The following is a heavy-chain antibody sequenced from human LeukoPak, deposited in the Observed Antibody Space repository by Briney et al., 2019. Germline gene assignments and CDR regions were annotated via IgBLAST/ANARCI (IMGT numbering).Heavy chain of an antibody. CDR1: GFTFSTYG. Sequence: GRSLRLSCAASGFTFSTYGMHWVRQAPGKGLEWVTVIWHDGSHKDYADSVKGRFTISRDNAKNSLYLQMNSLRTEDTAFYYCARPYDNVTGYLDYWGQGTLVTVSS. D-gene: IGHD3-9*01. J-gene: IGHJ4*02. CDR3: ARPYDNVTGYLDY. CDR2: IWHDGSHK. V-gene: IGHV3-33*01.